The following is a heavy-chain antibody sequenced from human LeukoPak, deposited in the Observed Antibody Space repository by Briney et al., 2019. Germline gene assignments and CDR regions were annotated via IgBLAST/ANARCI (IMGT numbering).Heavy chain of an antibody. D-gene: IGHD6-13*01. CDR3: ARSEGRAAGTMTVIRYNWFDP. CDR1: GYSTSSGYY. V-gene: IGHV4-38-2*01. J-gene: IGHJ5*02. Sequence: SETLSLTCAVSGYSTSSGYYWGWIRQPPGKGLEWIGNIYHSGSTYYNPSLKSRVTISVDTSKNQFSLKLSSVTAADTAVYYCARSEGRAAGTMTVIRYNWFDPWGQGTLVTVSS. CDR2: IYHSGST.